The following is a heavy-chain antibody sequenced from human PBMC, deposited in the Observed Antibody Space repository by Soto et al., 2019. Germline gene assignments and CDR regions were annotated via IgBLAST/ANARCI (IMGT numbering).Heavy chain of an antibody. Sequence: GGSLRLSCAASGFTFTGYSMNWVRQAPGKGLEWVSSISSTTNYIYYGDSMKGRFTISRDNAKSPLYLEMNSLRAEDTAVYYCARESEDLTSNFDYWGQGTLVTVSS. CDR3: ARESEDLTSNFDY. V-gene: IGHV3-21*06. J-gene: IGHJ4*02. CDR2: ISSTTNYI. CDR1: GFTFTGYS.